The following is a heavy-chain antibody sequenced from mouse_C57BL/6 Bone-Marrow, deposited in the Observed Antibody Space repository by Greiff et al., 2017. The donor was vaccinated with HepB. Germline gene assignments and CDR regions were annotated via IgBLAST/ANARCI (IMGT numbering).Heavy chain of an antibody. CDR1: GYTFTSYW. Sequence: QVQLQQSGAELVKPGASVKLSCKASGYTFTSYWMQWVKQRPGQGLEWIGEIDPSDSYTNYNQKFKGKATLTVDTSSSTAYMQLSSLTSEDSAVYYCAGEGPYYYGSSWVAYWGQGTLVTVSA. V-gene: IGHV1-50*01. J-gene: IGHJ3*01. CDR2: IDPSDSYT. CDR3: AGEGPYYYGSSWVAY. D-gene: IGHD1-1*01.